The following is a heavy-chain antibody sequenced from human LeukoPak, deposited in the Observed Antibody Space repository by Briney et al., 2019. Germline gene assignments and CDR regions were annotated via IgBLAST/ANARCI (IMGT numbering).Heavy chain of an antibody. V-gene: IGHV4-34*01. CDR1: GGSFSGYY. CDR2: INHSGST. D-gene: IGHD1-14*01. J-gene: IGHJ4*02. CDR3: ARGRPGQFDY. Sequence: PSETLSLTRAVYGGSFSGYYWSWIRQPPGKGLEWIGEINHSGSTNYNPSLKSRVTISVDTSKNQFSLKLSSVTAADTAVYYCARGRPGQFDYWGQGTLVTVSS.